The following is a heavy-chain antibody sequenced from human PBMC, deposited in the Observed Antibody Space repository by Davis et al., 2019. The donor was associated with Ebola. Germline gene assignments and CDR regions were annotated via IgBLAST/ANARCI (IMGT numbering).Heavy chain of an antibody. Sequence: ASVKVSCKASGYTFTSYGISWVRQAPGQGLEWMGWISAYSGNTNYAQKLQGRVTMTTDTSTSTAYMELRSLRSDDTAVYYCARGITMVRALDWFDPWGQGTLVTVSS. CDR2: ISAYSGNT. J-gene: IGHJ5*02. CDR1: GYTFTSYG. D-gene: IGHD3-10*01. CDR3: ARGITMVRALDWFDP. V-gene: IGHV1-18*01.